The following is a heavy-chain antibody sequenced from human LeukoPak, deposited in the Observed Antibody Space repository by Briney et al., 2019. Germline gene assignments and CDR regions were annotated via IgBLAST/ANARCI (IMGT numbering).Heavy chain of an antibody. CDR1: GFTFSRYS. J-gene: IGHJ4*02. V-gene: IGHV3-48*01. CDR3: AKGRGDYVWGSYRYSHLDY. CDR2: VTGRSNTI. Sequence: GGSLRLSCAASGFTFSRYSMNWVRQAPGKGLEWVSYVTGRSNTIYYADSVKGRFTISRDNAKNSLYLQMNSLRAEDTAVYYCAKGRGDYVWGSYRYSHLDYWGQGTLVTVSS. D-gene: IGHD3-16*02.